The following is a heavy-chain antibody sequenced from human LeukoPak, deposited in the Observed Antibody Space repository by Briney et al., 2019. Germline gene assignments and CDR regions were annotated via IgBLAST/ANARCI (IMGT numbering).Heavy chain of an antibody. V-gene: IGHV3-21*01. CDR2: IGGRNGYI. CDR3: ARTAIGYSDSSGYYFDY. CDR1: GFTFSSYS. J-gene: IGHJ4*02. Sequence: PGGSLRLSCAASGFTFSSYSMNWVRQAPGKGLEWVSSIGGRNGYIYYANSVKGRFTIPRDNAKDSLYLQMNGLRAEDTAVYYCARTAIGYSDSSGYYFDYWGQGTLVTVSS. D-gene: IGHD3-22*01.